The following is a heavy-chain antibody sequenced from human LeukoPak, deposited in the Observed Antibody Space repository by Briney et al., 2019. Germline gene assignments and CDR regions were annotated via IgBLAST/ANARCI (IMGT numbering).Heavy chain of an antibody. CDR1: GFTVSSNY. Sequence: PGGSLRLSCAASGFTVSSNYMSWVGQAPGKGLEWVSVIYSGGSTYYADSVKGRFTISRHNSKNTLYLQMNSLRAEDTAVYYCARDLGYCSSTSCYAEDTHYGMDVRGQGTTVTVYS. D-gene: IGHD2-2*01. J-gene: IGHJ6*02. CDR3: ARDLGYCSSTSCYAEDTHYGMDV. CDR2: IYSGGST. V-gene: IGHV3-53*04.